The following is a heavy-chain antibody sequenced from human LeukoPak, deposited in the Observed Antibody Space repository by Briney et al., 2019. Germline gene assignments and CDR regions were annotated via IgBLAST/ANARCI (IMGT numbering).Heavy chain of an antibody. Sequence: PGGSLRLSCAASGFTFSSYAMHWVRQAPGKGLEWVAVISYDGSNKYYADSVKGRFTISRDNSKNTLYLQMNSLRAEDTAVYYCAKAEEIVPLVDYWGQGTLVTVSS. J-gene: IGHJ4*02. CDR1: GFTFSSYA. D-gene: IGHD2-2*01. CDR2: ISYDGSNK. CDR3: AKAEEIVPLVDY. V-gene: IGHV3-30-3*01.